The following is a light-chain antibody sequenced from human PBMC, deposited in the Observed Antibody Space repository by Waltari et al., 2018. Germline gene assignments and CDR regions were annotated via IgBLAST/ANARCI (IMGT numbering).Light chain of an antibody. Sequence: DIQLTQSPSFLSASVGDSVPITFRASQGISSYLAWYQQKPGRAPKLLIYAASTLQSGVPSRFSGSGSGTEFTLAISSLQTEDFATYYCQHLNNYPLSFGGGTKVEIK. CDR2: AAS. CDR1: QGISSY. J-gene: IGKJ4*01. V-gene: IGKV1-9*01. CDR3: QHLNNYPLS.